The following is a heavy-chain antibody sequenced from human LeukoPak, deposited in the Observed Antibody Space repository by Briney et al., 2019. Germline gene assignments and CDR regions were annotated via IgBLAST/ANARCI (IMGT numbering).Heavy chain of an antibody. CDR1: GFTFSSFT. D-gene: IGHD2-2*01. V-gene: IGHV3-48*02. CDR3: ARDLHYALDY. Sequence: GGSLRLSCAASGFTFSSFTMNWVRQAPGKGLEWISYISDALISYADSAKGRFTISRDNAKSSLYLQMNNLRDEDTAVYYCARDLHYALDYWGQGILVTVSS. CDR2: ISDALI. J-gene: IGHJ4*02.